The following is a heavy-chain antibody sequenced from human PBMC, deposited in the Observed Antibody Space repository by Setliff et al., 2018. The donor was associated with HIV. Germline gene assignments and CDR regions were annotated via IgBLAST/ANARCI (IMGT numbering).Heavy chain of an antibody. CDR1: GGSFSGYY. CDR3: ARRPRIVGVRKNAFDI. J-gene: IGHJ3*02. V-gene: IGHV4-34*01. D-gene: IGHD1-26*01. Sequence: LSLTCAVYGGSFSGYYWSRIRQPPGKGLEWIGEINHSGSTNYNPSLKSRVTISVDTSKNQFSLKLSSVTAADTAVYYCARRPRIVGVRKNAFDIWGQGTMVT. CDR2: INHSGST.